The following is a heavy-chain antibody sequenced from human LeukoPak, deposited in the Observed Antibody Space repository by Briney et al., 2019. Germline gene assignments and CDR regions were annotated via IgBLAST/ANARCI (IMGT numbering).Heavy chain of an antibody. Sequence: ASVKVSCKASGYSFIRYHIHWVRQAPGQGLEWMGVLKLYDGSISHAQKFQGRVTMTSDTSTSTVYMELSSLRSEDTAVYFCARGGGSFSYNMDVWGQETTVTVSS. D-gene: IGHD2-15*01. V-gene: IGHV1-46*01. J-gene: IGHJ6*02. CDR3: ARGGGSFSYNMDV. CDR2: LKLYDGSI. CDR1: GYSFIRYH.